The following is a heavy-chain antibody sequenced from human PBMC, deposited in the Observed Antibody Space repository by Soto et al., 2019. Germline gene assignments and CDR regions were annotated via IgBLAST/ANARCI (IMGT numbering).Heavy chain of an antibody. J-gene: IGHJ6*02. CDR3: ATVVYCSGGSCSDYYYYGMDV. CDR1: GYTLTELS. D-gene: IGHD2-15*01. CDR2: FDPEDGET. V-gene: IGHV1-24*01. Sequence: VASVKVSCKVSGYTLTELSMHWVRQAPGKGLEWMGGFDPEDGETIYAQKFQGRVTMTEDTSTDTAYMELSSLRSEDTAVYYCATVVYCSGGSCSDYYYYGMDVWGQGTTVTVSS.